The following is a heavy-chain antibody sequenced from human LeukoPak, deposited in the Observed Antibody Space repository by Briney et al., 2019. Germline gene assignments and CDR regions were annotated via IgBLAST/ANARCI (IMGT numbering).Heavy chain of an antibody. V-gene: IGHV3-74*01. Sequence: PGGSLRLSCAASGFTFSSCSMHWVRQATGKGLVWVSRINSDGSSISYADSVKGRFTISRDNSKNTLYLQMNSLRPEDTALYYCAEEGDYYGSGSHRDAFDMWGQGTMVTVSS. CDR3: AEEGDYYGSGSHRDAFDM. CDR1: GFTFSSCS. D-gene: IGHD3-10*01. J-gene: IGHJ3*02. CDR2: INSDGSSI.